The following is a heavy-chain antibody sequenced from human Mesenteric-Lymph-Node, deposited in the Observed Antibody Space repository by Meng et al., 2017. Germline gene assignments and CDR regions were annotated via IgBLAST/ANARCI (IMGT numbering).Heavy chain of an antibody. J-gene: IGHJ4*02. V-gene: IGHV4-39*07. D-gene: IGHD3-9*01. CDR2: IYYSGST. Sequence: SETLSLTCTVSGGSISSSSYYWGWIRQPPGKGLEWIGSIYYSGSTYYNPSLKSRVTISVDTSKNQFSLKLSSVTAADTAVYYCARAIDELRYFDWLYAYPYYFDYWGQGTLVTVSS. CDR3: ARAIDELRYFDWLYAYPYYFDY. CDR1: GGSISSSSYY.